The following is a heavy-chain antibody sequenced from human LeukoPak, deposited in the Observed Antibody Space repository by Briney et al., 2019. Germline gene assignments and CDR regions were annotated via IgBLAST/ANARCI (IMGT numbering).Heavy chain of an antibody. CDR3: ARLWGGNGYSGGSLNL. V-gene: IGHV3-30-3*01. CDR2: ISYDGSNK. Sequence: GGSLRLSCAASGFTFSNYAMHWVRQAPGKGLEWVAVISYDGSNKYYADSVKGRFIISRDNSKNTLYLQMDRLRAEDTAVYYCARLWGGNGYSGGSLNLWGQGTLVTVSS. D-gene: IGHD3-16*01. CDR1: GFTFSNYA. J-gene: IGHJ5*02.